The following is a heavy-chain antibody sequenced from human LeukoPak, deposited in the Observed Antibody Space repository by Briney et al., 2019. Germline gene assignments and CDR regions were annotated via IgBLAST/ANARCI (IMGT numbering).Heavy chain of an antibody. CDR1: GFTFGNAW. D-gene: IGHD1-1*01. CDR2: IKSKTDGGTT. V-gene: IGHV3-15*01. J-gene: IGHJ3*02. CDR3: TTDLQLRHDAFDI. Sequence: PGGSLRLSWAASGFTFGNAWMSWVRQAPGKGLEWVGRIKSKTDGGTTDYAAPVKGRFTISRGDSKNTLYLQMNSLKTEDTAVYYCTTDLQLRHDAFDIWGQGTMVTVSS.